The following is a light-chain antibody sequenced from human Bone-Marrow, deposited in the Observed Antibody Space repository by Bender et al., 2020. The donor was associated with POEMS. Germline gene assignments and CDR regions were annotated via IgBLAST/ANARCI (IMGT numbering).Light chain of an antibody. V-gene: IGLV2-23*01. J-gene: IGLJ3*02. CDR2: EAT. CDR1: SNYNL. CDR3: CSSGDSRSWV. Sequence: QSALTQPASVSGSPGQSVTIPCTGTSNYNLATWHQQHPDKAPKLLISEATKRPSGVSDRFSGSKSGNTASLTISGLQADDEADYYCCSSGDSRSWVFGGGPKLTVL.